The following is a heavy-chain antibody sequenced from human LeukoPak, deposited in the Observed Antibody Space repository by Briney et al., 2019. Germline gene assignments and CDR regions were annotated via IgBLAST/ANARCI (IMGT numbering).Heavy chain of an antibody. CDR1: GGSISSSSYY. CDR3: ARDTPSRYSGSWSWFDP. Sequence: SETLSLTCTVSGGSISSSSYYWGWIRQPPGKGLEWIGSIYYSGSTYYNPSLKSRVTISVDTSKNQFSLKLSSVTAADTAVYYCARDTPSRYSGSWSWFDPWGQGTLVTVSS. V-gene: IGHV4-39*07. CDR2: IYYSGST. D-gene: IGHD1-26*01. J-gene: IGHJ5*02.